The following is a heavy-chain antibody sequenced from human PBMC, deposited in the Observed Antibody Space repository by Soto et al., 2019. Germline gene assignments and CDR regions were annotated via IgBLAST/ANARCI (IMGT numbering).Heavy chain of an antibody. D-gene: IGHD4-17*01. CDR3: ARDNGDFDS. CDR2: IYYSGST. J-gene: IGHJ4*02. CDR1: GGSISSYY. V-gene: IGHV4-59*01. Sequence: SETLSLTCTVSGGSISSYYWSWIRQPPGKGLEWIGYIYYSGSTNYNPSLKSRVTISVDTSKNLFSLKLSSVTAADTAVYYCARDNGDFDSWGQGTLVTVSS.